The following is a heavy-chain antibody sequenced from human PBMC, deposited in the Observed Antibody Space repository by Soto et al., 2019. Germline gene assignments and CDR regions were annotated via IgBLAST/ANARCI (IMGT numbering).Heavy chain of an antibody. Sequence: EVQLVESGGGLVQPGGSLRLSCAASGFTFNTYWMSWVRQAPGKGLEWVANIKPDGSATDYVDSVKGRFTISRDNANNSLFLQMHSLGAEDTDVYYCARNGRWGHGTFVTVSS. J-gene: IGHJ4*01. V-gene: IGHV3-7*05. CDR2: IKPDGSAT. D-gene: IGHD2-8*01. CDR3: ARNGR. CDR1: GFTFNTYW.